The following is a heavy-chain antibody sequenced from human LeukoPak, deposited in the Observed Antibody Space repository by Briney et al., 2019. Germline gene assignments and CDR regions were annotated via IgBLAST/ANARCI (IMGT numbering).Heavy chain of an antibody. CDR2: INKDGSDK. CDR3: ARDMVRIVATDY. D-gene: IGHD5-12*01. Sequence: GGSLRLSCAASGFTFSSYWMSWVRQAPGKGLEWVANINKDGSDKYYVDSVKGRFTISRDNAKNSLYLQMNSLRAEDTAVYYCARDMVRIVATDYWGQGTLVTISS. J-gene: IGHJ4*02. CDR1: GFTFSSYW. V-gene: IGHV3-7*01.